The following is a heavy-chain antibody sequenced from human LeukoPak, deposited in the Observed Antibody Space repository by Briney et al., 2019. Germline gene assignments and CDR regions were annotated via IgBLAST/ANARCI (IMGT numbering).Heavy chain of an antibody. CDR2: ISYDASNK. V-gene: IGHV3-30*18. CDR3: AKGVGGYTIGYYFDY. Sequence: GRSLRLSCAASGFTFNTYGMHWVRQAPGKGLEWVAVISYDASNKNYADPVKGRFAISRDYSKNTVYLQMNSLRAEDTAVYFCAKGVGGYTIGYYFDYWGQGTPVTVSS. D-gene: IGHD5-18*01. CDR1: GFTFNTYG. J-gene: IGHJ4*02.